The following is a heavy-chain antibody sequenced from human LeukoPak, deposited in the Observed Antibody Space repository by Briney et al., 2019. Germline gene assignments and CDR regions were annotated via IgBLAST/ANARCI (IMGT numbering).Heavy chain of an antibody. CDR3: AISDIVVVPAANGSEGWFDP. CDR2: INPNSGGT. V-gene: IGHV1-2*02. Sequence: ASVKVSCKASGYTFTGYYMHWVRQAPGQGLEWMGWINPNSGGTNYAQKFQGRVTMTRDTSISTAYMELSRLRSDDTAVYYCAISDIVVVPAANGSEGWFDPWGQGTLVTVSS. D-gene: IGHD2-2*01. J-gene: IGHJ5*02. CDR1: GYTFTGYY.